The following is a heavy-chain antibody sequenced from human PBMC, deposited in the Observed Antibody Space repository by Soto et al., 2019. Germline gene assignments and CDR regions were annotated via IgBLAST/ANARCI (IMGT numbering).Heavy chain of an antibody. CDR2: LYESGST. J-gene: IGHJ6*02. Sequence: QLQLQESGSGLVKPSQTLSLTCVVSNGSITSGGYCWGWIRQPPGKGLEWLGYLYESGSTVYNPPFSNRVTITGDRSTNQFSLTLTSVTAADTALYYCASFRAVIQTYGMDAWAQGATVTVSS. CDR1: NGSITSGGYC. D-gene: IGHD3-3*01. V-gene: IGHV4-30-2*01. CDR3: ASFRAVIQTYGMDA.